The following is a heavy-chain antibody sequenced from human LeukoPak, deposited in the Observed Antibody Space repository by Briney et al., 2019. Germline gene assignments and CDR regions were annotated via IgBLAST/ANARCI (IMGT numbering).Heavy chain of an antibody. Sequence: PGRSLRLSCAASGFTFSSYAMHWVRQAPGKGLEWVSSISSSSSYIYYADSVKGRFTISRDNAKNSLYLQMNSLRAEDTAVYYCARDRSYYDFWSGYYLDYWGQGTLVTVSS. CDR2: ISSSSSYI. CDR3: ARDRSYYDFWSGYYLDY. D-gene: IGHD3-3*01. J-gene: IGHJ4*02. CDR1: GFTFSSYA. V-gene: IGHV3-21*01.